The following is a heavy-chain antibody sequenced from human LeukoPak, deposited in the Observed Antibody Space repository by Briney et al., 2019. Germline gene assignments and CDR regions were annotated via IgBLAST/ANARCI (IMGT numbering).Heavy chain of an antibody. Sequence: GRSLRLSRAASGFTVSSNYMSWVRQDGGEGLEWASVIYRGGSTYKADSVKGRLTISGENSKNTWILQMNSLRAEDTAVYYCARDMHYGSGSYYNGWAFDYWGQGTLVTVSP. CDR2: IYRGGST. CDR3: ARDMHYGSGSYYNGWAFDY. D-gene: IGHD3-10*01. J-gene: IGHJ4*02. V-gene: IGHV3-53*01. CDR1: GFTVSSNY.